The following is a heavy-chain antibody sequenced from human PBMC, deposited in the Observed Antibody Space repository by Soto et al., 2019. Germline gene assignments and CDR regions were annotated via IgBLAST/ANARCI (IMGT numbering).Heavy chain of an antibody. D-gene: IGHD3-22*01. J-gene: IGHJ3*02. Sequence: SVKVSCKASGGTFSRYAISWVRQAPGQGLEWMGGIIPIFGTANYAQKFQGRVTITADKSTSTAYMELSSLRSEDTAVYYCASGTRITMIVVAYDAFDIWGQGTMVTVSS. V-gene: IGHV1-69*06. CDR1: GGTFSRYA. CDR3: ASGTRITMIVVAYDAFDI. CDR2: IIPIFGTA.